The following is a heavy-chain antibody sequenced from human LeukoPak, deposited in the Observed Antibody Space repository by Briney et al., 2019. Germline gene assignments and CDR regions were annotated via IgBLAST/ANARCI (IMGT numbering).Heavy chain of an antibody. CDR1: GGSMSSYY. J-gene: IGHJ6*02. CDR3: ARLGVLRFLEWPNYGMDV. V-gene: IGHV4-59*01. Sequence: SETLSLTCTVSGGSMSSYYWSWIRQPPGKGLEWIGYIHYSGSTNYNPSLKSRVTISVDTSKNQFSLKLSSVTAADTAVYYCARLGVLRFLEWPNYGMDVWGQATTVTVSS. D-gene: IGHD3-3*01. CDR2: IHYSGST.